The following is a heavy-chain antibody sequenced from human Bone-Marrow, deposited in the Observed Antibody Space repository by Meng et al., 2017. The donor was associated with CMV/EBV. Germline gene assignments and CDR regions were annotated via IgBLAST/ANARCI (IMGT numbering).Heavy chain of an antibody. J-gene: IGHJ4*02. V-gene: IGHV1-18*01. Sequence: ASVKVSCKASGYTFTTYGISWVRQAPGQGLEWMGWISAYNGNTNYAQNLQGRVTMTTDTSTSTAYMELRSLRSDDTALYYCARSDYDFWSGYYVYWGQGKLVTVSS. CDR2: ISAYNGNT. D-gene: IGHD3-3*01. CDR3: ARSDYDFWSGYYVY. CDR1: GYTFTTYG.